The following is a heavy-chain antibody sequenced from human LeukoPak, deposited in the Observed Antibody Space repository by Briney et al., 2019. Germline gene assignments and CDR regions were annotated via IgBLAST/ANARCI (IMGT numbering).Heavy chain of an antibody. CDR3: ARDIADTGAIDAFDL. D-gene: IGHD5-18*01. V-gene: IGHV3-21*01. J-gene: IGHJ3*01. Sequence: GGSLRLSCVASGFTFSSSSMNWVRQAPGKGLEWVSSINSISTYIYYADSLRGRFTISRDNADNSLHLQMNSLRAEDTAVYYCARDIADTGAIDAFDLWGQGTMVTVSS. CDR2: INSISTYI. CDR1: GFTFSSSS.